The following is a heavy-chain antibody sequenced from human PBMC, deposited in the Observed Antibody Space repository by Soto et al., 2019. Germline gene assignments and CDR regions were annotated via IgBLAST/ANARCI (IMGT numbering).Heavy chain of an antibody. Sequence: EVQLVESGGGLVKPGGSLRLSCAASGFTFSSYSMNWVRQAPGKGLEWVSSISSSSSYIYYADSVKGRFTISRDDAKNSLYLQMNSLRAEDTAVYYCARGKDSSGWYSPLNYYCYGMDVWGRGTTVTVSS. CDR3: ARGKDSSGWYSPLNYYCYGMDV. D-gene: IGHD6-19*01. CDR2: ISSSSSYI. J-gene: IGHJ6*02. CDR1: GFTFSSYS. V-gene: IGHV3-21*01.